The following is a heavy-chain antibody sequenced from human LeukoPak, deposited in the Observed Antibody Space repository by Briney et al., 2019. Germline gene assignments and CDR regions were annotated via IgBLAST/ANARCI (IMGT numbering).Heavy chain of an antibody. Sequence: GGSLRLSCAASQFTFSHYGMHWVRQAPGRGLQWVAVIWSDASDKYYSDSMKGRFTISRDNSKNTLYLEMNNLRAEDTAVYYCAKDAERGFDYSNSLNYWGQGTLVTVSS. V-gene: IGHV3-33*06. CDR1: QFTFSHYG. CDR3: AKDAERGFDYSNSLNY. J-gene: IGHJ4*02. CDR2: IWSDASDK. D-gene: IGHD4-11*01.